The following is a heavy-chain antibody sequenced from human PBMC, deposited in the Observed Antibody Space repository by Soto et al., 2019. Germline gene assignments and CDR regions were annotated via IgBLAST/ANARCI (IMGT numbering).Heavy chain of an antibody. CDR2: ISYDGSNK. Sequence: QVQLVESGGGVVQPGRSLRLSCAASGFTFSSYAMHWVRQAPGKGLEWVAVISYDGSNKYYADSVKGRFTISRDNSKNTLYLQMNSLRAEDTAVYYCARGDEEGGGTSGFVQTSWGQGTLVTVSS. D-gene: IGHD2-15*01. J-gene: IGHJ5*02. CDR1: GFTFSSYA. CDR3: ARGDEEGGGTSGFVQTS. V-gene: IGHV3-30-3*01.